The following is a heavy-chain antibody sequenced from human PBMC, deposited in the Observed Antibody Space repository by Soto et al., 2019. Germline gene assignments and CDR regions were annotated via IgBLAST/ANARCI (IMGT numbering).Heavy chain of an antibody. CDR1: GGNISSYY. Sequence: LETMSLTWTVLGGNISSYYGSWIRKNQGKGLEWIGYIHFSGNTNYNPSLKTRVTISVHTSKNQFSLKLNSVTAADTAVYYCARHGTYSNYHFFAPLVHGTLVTVSS. D-gene: IGHD4-4*01. CDR3: ARHGTYSNYHFFAP. J-gene: IGHJ5*02. CDR2: IHFSGNT. V-gene: IGHV4-59*08.